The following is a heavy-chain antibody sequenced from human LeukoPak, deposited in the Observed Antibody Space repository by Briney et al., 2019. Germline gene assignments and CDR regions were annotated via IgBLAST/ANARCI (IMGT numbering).Heavy chain of an antibody. D-gene: IGHD5-18*01. Sequence: PGGSLRLSCAASGFTFSSYSMNWVRQAPGKGLEWVSSISSSSSYIYYADSVKGRFTISRDNAKNSLYLQMNSLRAEDTAVYYCARSLTRGGYSYGSYFDYWGQGTLVTVSS. V-gene: IGHV3-21*01. CDR1: GFTFSSYS. CDR3: ARSLTRGGYSYGSYFDY. CDR2: ISSSSSYI. J-gene: IGHJ4*02.